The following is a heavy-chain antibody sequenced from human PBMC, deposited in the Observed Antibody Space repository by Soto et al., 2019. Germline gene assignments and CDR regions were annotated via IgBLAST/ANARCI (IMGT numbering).Heavy chain of an antibody. CDR2: IYYSGST. Sequence: LSLTCTVSGGSISSSSYYWGWIRQPPGKGLEWIGNIYYSGSTYYNPSLKSRVTISVDTSKNQFSLKLSSVTAADTAVYYCARHVNPWAQGAFDIWGHGTMVTVSS. CDR3: ARHVNPWAQGAFDI. J-gene: IGHJ3*02. V-gene: IGHV4-39*01. CDR1: GGSISSSSYY. D-gene: IGHD7-27*01.